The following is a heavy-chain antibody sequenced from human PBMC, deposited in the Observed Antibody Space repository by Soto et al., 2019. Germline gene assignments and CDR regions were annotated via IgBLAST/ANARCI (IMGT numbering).Heavy chain of an antibody. CDR2: IYNSETT. CDR1: GGSISNNY. V-gene: IGHV4-59*01. Sequence: QMQLQESGPGLVTPSETLSLTCTVSGGSISNNYWGWVRQPPGKGLEWSGYIYNSETTNYSPALSSRVTISVDTSKTLLFLMVRSGTAANTAVYYWAQSTGWPGIDSWGQGTMVTVSS. J-gene: IGHJ4*02. D-gene: IGHD2-8*02. CDR3: AQSTGWPGIDS.